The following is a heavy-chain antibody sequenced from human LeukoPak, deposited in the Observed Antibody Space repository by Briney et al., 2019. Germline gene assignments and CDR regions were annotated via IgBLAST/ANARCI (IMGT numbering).Heavy chain of an antibody. CDR3: ARHTRSGYYYDPDAFDI. Sequence: GSLRLSCAASGLTFSRYWMSWVRQPPGKGLEWIGSIYYSGSTYYNPSLKSRVTISVDTSKNQFSLKLSSVTAADTAVYYCARHTRSGYYYDPDAFDIWGQGTMVTVSS. CDR1: GLTFSRYW. D-gene: IGHD3-22*01. V-gene: IGHV4-39*01. J-gene: IGHJ3*02. CDR2: IYYSGST.